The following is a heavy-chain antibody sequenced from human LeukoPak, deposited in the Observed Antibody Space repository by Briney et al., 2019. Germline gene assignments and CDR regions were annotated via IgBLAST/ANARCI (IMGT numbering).Heavy chain of an antibody. CDR3: ARHRRDTAMVTCLDY. V-gene: IGHV5-51*01. J-gene: IGHJ4*02. CDR1: GYSFTSYW. CDR2: IYPGDSDT. Sequence: GESLKISCKGSGYSFTSYWIGWVRQMPGKGLEWMGIIYPGDSDTRYSPSFQGQDTSSADKSITTAYLQWSSLKASDTAMYYCARHRRDTAMVTCLDYWGQGTLVTVSS. D-gene: IGHD5-18*01.